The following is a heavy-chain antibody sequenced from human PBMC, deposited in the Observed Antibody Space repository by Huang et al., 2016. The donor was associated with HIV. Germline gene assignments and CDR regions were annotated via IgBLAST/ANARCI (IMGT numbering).Heavy chain of an antibody. CDR3: ARLHSPSSLWYFDY. CDR1: GGSTNAFY. J-gene: IGHJ4*02. CDR2: IYYSGNT. D-gene: IGHD6-13*01. V-gene: IGHV4-59*01. Sequence: QVHLQESGPGLVRPSGTLSLTCSVSGGSTNAFYWSWIRQSPGKGLGWIGSIYYSGNTNYNPALKSRVTMSIDTSNNQFSLKVNSVTAADTAVYYCARLHSPSSLWYFDYWGQGTLLTVSS.